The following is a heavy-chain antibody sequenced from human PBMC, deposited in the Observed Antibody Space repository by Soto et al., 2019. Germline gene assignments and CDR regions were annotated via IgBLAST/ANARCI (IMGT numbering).Heavy chain of an antibody. CDR3: ARQRGYSYGWDAFDI. D-gene: IGHD5-18*01. J-gene: IGHJ3*02. CDR1: GYSFTSYW. Sequence: GESLKISCKGSGYSFTSYWIGWVRQMPGKGLEWMGIIYPGDSDTRYSPSFQGQVTISADKSISTAYLQWSSLKASDTAMYYCARQRGYSYGWDAFDIWGQGTMVTVSS. CDR2: IYPGDSDT. V-gene: IGHV5-51*01.